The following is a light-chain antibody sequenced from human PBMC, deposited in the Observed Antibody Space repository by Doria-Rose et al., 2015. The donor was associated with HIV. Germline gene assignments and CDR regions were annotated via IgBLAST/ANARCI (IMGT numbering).Light chain of an antibody. CDR1: KGISDF. Sequence: DIQMTQSPPSLSASVGARVTITCRASKGISDFLNWYQQKPGEAPKLVIFAGTSLRSGLPSRFSGSGSGTDFTLTISSLQPEDFATYYCQQANSFPLTFGGGTKVEIK. CDR2: AGT. CDR3: QQANSFPLT. V-gene: IGKV1-39*01. J-gene: IGKJ4*01.